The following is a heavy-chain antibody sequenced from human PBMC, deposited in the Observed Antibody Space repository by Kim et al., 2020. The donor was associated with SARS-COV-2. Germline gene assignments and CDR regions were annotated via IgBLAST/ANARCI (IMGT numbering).Heavy chain of an antibody. V-gene: IGHV3-30*18. Sequence: GGSLRLSCAASGFTFSSYGMHWVRQAPGKGLEWVAVISYDGSNKYYADSVKGRFTISRDNSKNTLYLQMNSLRAEDTAVYYCAKDRYPLGIRFDYWGQGTLVTVSS. CDR3: AKDRYPLGIRFDY. D-gene: IGHD7-27*01. J-gene: IGHJ4*02. CDR2: ISYDGSNK. CDR1: GFTFSSYG.